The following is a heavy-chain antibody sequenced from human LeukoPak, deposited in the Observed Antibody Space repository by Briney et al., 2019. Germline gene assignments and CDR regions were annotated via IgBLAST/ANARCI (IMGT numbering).Heavy chain of an antibody. CDR2: ISGSGGST. CDR3: AKDGGSSDY. Sequence: GGSLRLSCAASGFTFRSYAMSWVRQAPGKGLEGVSGISGSGGSTYYADSVKCRFTISRNNSNYTLYLQMNSLRADVTAVYYCAKDGGSSDYWGQGTLVTVSS. D-gene: IGHD6-6*01. CDR1: GFTFRSYA. J-gene: IGHJ4*02. V-gene: IGHV3-23*01.